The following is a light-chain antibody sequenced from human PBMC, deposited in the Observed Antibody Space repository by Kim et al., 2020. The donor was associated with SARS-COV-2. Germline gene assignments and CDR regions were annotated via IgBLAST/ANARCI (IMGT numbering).Light chain of an antibody. Sequence: PVGDSLTITCRASQSISNWLAWYQQKPGTAPKLLIFDASNLQAGVPSRFSGSGSGTEFTLTISSLQPVDFASYYCQQYDNSSPWTFGQGTKVDIK. CDR1: QSISNW. V-gene: IGKV1-5*01. CDR2: DAS. CDR3: QQYDNSSPWT. J-gene: IGKJ1*01.